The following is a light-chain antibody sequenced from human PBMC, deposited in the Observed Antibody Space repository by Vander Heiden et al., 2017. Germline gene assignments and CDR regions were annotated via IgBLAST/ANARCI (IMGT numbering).Light chain of an antibody. CDR1: SSNIETNA. CDR2: SNN. CDR3: AAWDDSLNGWV. V-gene: IGLV1-44*01. Sequence: SVATPPPSASGTPWPRVTISCSGSSSNIETNAVSWYQLLPGTAPKLLIYSNNQRPSGVPDRFSGSKSGTSASLAISGLQSDDEADYYCAAWDDSLNGWVFGGGTKLTVL. J-gene: IGLJ3*02.